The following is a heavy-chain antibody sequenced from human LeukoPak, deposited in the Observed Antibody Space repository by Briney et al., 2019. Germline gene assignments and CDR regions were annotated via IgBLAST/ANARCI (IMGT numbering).Heavy chain of an antibody. CDR2: IYYSGST. CDR1: SGSFSTYY. D-gene: IGHD3-16*01. CDR3: TRAVITFGAAVAKGFDC. J-gene: IGHJ4*02. V-gene: IGHV4-59*07. Sequence: PSDTLPRTCTVASGSFSTYYWSWIRQPPGRGLEWLGYIYYSGSTDYNPSLKGQVTMSLNTSKNQFSLNLNTVTAADTAVYYCTRAVITFGAAVAKGFDCWGQGTLVTVSS.